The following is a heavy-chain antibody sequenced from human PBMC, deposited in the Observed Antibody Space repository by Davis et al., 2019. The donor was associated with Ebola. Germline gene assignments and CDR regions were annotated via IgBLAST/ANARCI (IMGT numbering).Heavy chain of an antibody. D-gene: IGHD2-2*01. CDR3: ARGWGYCSSTSCYGWFDP. V-gene: IGHV4-39*07. CDR2: IYYSGST. J-gene: IGHJ5*02. Sequence: SETLSLTCTVSGGSISSSSYYWGWIRQPPGKGLEWIGSIYYSGSTYYNPSLKSRVTISVDKSKNQLSLKLSSVTAADTAVYYCARGWGYCSSTSCYGWFDPWGQGTLVTVSS. CDR1: GGSISSSSYY.